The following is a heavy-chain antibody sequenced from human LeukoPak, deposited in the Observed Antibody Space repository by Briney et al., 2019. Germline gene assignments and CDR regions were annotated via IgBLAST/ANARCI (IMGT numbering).Heavy chain of an antibody. J-gene: IGHJ5*02. CDR2: ISGSGGST. Sequence: SGGSLRLSCAASGFTFSSYAMSWVRQAPGKGLEWVSAISGSGGSTYYADSVKGRFTISRDNSMNTLYLQMNSLRAEDTAVYYCARGGDSSAFNWFNPWGQGTLVTVSS. CDR3: ARGGDSSAFNWFNP. CDR1: GFTFSSYA. V-gene: IGHV3-23*01. D-gene: IGHD3-22*01.